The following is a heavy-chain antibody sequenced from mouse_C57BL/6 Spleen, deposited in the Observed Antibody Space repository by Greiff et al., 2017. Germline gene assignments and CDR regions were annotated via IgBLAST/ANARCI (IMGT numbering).Heavy chain of an antibody. Sequence: VQLQQPGAELVKPGASVKLSCKASGYTFTSYWMHWVKQRPGQGLEWIGMIHPNSGSTNYNEKFKSKATLTVDKSSSTAYMQLSSLTSEDSAVYYCARSPPYYYGSSFWYFDVWGTGTTVTVSS. CDR3: ARSPPYYYGSSFWYFDV. CDR2: IHPNSGST. D-gene: IGHD1-1*01. J-gene: IGHJ1*03. CDR1: GYTFTSYW. V-gene: IGHV1-64*01.